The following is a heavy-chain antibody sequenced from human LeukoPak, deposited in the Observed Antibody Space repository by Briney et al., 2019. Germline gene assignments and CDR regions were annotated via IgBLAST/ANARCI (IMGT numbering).Heavy chain of an antibody. D-gene: IGHD5-12*01. CDR1: GGSISSNNW. Sequence: SETLSLTCAVSGGSISSNNWWSWVRQPPGKGLEWIGEIYHSGTTNSNPSLKSRVTISVDTSKNQFSLKLSSVTAADTAVYYCARDGYSGNDGIWGQGTLVTVSS. V-gene: IGHV4-4*02. J-gene: IGHJ4*02. CDR3: ARDGYSGNDGI. CDR2: IYHSGTT.